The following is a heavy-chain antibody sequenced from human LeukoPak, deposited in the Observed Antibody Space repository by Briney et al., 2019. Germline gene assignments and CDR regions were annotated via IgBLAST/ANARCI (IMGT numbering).Heavy chain of an antibody. V-gene: IGHV4-30-4*01. Sequence: PSQTLSLTCTVSGGSINSGDYYWSWIRQPPGKGLEWIGYIYYSGSTYYNPSLKSRVTISVDTSKNQFSLKLSSVTAADTAVYYCARDYDSSGYYFKRSGYYYYGMDVWGQGTTVTVSS. J-gene: IGHJ6*02. CDR2: IYYSGST. CDR3: ARDYDSSGYYFKRSGYYYYGMDV. D-gene: IGHD3-22*01. CDR1: GGSINSGDYY.